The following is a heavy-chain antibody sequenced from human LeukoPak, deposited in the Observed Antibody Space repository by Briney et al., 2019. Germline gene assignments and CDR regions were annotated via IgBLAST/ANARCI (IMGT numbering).Heavy chain of an antibody. V-gene: IGHV1-18*01. CDR3: ARDRGPYYYDSSGYRPFDY. Sequence: GASVKVSCKPSGYTFSSHGISWVRQAPGQGLEWMGWIGDYSGDTKYPQNFQGRVTTTPDTPTSTAYMELTSLTSDDTAVYYCARDRGPYYYDSSGYRPFDYWGQGTLVTVSS. J-gene: IGHJ4*02. CDR2: IGDYSGDT. D-gene: IGHD3-22*01. CDR1: GYTFSSHG.